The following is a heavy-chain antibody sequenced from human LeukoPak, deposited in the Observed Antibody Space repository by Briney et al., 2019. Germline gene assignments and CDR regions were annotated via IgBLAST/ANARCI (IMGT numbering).Heavy chain of an antibody. J-gene: IGHJ3*02. Sequence: GGSLRLSCAASGFTFSSYSMSWVRQAPGKWLEWVSSISSGSSYIYYADSVKGRFTTSRDNAKHSMYLQMNSLTAEHTAVYYCARVGYCSSTSCSDAFDIWGQETKVTVSS. CDR1: GFTFSSYS. V-gene: IGHV3-21*01. CDR2: ISSGSSYI. CDR3: ARVGYCSSTSCSDAFDI. D-gene: IGHD2-2*01.